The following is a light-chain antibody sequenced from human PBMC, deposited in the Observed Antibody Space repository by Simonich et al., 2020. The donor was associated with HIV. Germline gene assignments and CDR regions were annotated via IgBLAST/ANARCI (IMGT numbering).Light chain of an antibody. Sequence: QLVLTQSPSASASLGASVKLTCTLSSGHSSYAIAWHQLQPEKGPRYLMKLNSDGSHSKGDGIPDRFAGSSSGAERYLTISSLQSEDEAYYYCQTWGTGIRVFGGGTKLTVL. J-gene: IGLJ2*01. CDR3: QTWGTGIRV. CDR2: LNSDGSH. CDR1: SGHSSYA. V-gene: IGLV4-69*01.